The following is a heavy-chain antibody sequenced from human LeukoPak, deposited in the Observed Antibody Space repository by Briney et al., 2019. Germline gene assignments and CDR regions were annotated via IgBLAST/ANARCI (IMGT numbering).Heavy chain of an antibody. CDR3: AAHCSGGSCDPYYFDY. Sequence: GGSLRLSCAASGFTFSSYGMHWVRQAPGKGLEWVAVISYDGSNKYYADSVKGRFTISRDNSKNTLYLQMNSLRAEDTAVYYCAAHCSGGSCDPYYFDYWGQGTLVTVSS. J-gene: IGHJ4*02. CDR2: ISYDGSNK. V-gene: IGHV3-30*03. CDR1: GFTFSSYG. D-gene: IGHD2-15*01.